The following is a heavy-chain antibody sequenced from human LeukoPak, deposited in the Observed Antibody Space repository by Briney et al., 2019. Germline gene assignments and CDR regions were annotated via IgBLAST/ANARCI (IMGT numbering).Heavy chain of an antibody. CDR3: ARGGGTTGWFDP. CDR2: IYYSGST. CDR1: GGSISSSY. D-gene: IGHD4-17*01. V-gene: IGHV4-59*01. Sequence: SETLSLTCTVSGGSISSSYWSWIRQPPGNRLELIGCIYYSGSTNYNPSLKSRVTISVDTSKNQFSLKLNSVTAADTAVYYCARGGGTTGWFDPWGQGTLVTVSS. J-gene: IGHJ5*02.